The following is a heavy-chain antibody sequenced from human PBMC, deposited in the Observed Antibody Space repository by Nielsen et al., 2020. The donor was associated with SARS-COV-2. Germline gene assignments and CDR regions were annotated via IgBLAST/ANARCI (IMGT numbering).Heavy chain of an antibody. V-gene: IGHV4-59*12. CDR2: IHYSGST. CDR1: GGPISSYC. CDR3: SRSRFGNTIFGVVIHDAFDI. D-gene: IGHD3-3*01. Sequence: SETLSLTCTVSGGPISSYCWSWIRQPPGKGLEWIGHIHYSGSTNYNPSLKSRVTISVDTSKNQFSLKLSSVTAADTAVYYCSRSRFGNTIFGVVIHDAFDIWGQGTMVTVSS. J-gene: IGHJ3*02.